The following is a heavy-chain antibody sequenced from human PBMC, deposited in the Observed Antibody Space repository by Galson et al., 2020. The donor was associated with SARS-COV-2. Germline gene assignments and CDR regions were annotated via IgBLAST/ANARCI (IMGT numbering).Heavy chain of an antibody. D-gene: IGHD6-13*01. CDR1: GFTFDDYA. V-gene: IGHV3-9*01. CDR2: ITWNSGTI. J-gene: IGHJ4*02. Sequence: GGSLRLSCAASGFTFDDYAMNWVRQGPGKGPEWVSGITWNSGTIGYAGSVKGRFTISRDNAKNSLYLQMNSLRPEDTAFYYCAKGPNSYSSNWYGIDYWGQGTLVTVSS. CDR3: AKGPNSYSSNWYGIDY.